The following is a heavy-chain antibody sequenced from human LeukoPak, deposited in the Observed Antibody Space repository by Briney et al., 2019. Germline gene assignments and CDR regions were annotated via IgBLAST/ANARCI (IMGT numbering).Heavy chain of an antibody. CDR3: AREDYYDSSGYYKNKEYFRH. Sequence: ASVKVSCKASGYTFTGYYIHWVRQAPGQGLEWMGWINPASGGTNYAQKFQGRVTMTRDTSISTAFMELSSLRSDDTAVYYCAREDYYDSSGYYKNKEYFRHWGQGTLVTVSS. V-gene: IGHV1-2*02. CDR2: INPASGGT. J-gene: IGHJ1*01. D-gene: IGHD3-22*01. CDR1: GYTFTGYY.